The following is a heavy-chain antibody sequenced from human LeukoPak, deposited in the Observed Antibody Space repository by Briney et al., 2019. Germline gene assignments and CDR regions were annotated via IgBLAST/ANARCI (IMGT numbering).Heavy chain of an antibody. V-gene: IGHV3-74*01. CDR1: GFTFTTYW. CDR3: AKDSSSSWYYFDF. Sequence: PGGSLRLSCAASGFTFTTYWMHWVRQAPGKGLVWVSHINSDGSITSYADSVKGRFTISRDNAKNTLYLQMNSLRAEDTAVYYCAKDSSSSWYYFDFWGQGTLVTVSS. CDR2: INSDGSIT. J-gene: IGHJ4*02. D-gene: IGHD6-13*01.